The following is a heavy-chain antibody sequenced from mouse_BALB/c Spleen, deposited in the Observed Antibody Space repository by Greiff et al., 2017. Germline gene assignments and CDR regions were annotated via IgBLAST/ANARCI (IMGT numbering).Heavy chain of an antibody. Sequence: EVKLEESGGGLVKPGGSLKLSCAASGFTFSSYTMSWVRQTPEKRLEWVATISSGGSYTYYPDSVKGRFTISRDNAKNTLYLQMSSLKSEDTAMYYCTREANYGYFDYWGQGTTLTVSS. CDR2: ISSGGSYT. D-gene: IGHD1-1*01. J-gene: IGHJ2*01. CDR3: TREANYGYFDY. V-gene: IGHV5-6-4*01. CDR1: GFTFSSYT.